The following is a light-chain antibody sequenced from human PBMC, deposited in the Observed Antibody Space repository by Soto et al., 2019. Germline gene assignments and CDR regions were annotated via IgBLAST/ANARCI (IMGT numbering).Light chain of an antibody. Sequence: QSALTQPASVSGSPGQSITISCTGTSSDVGGFNFVSWYQQPPGKAPKLMIYDVSHRPSGVSNRFSGSKSGNPASLTISGLQAADEGDYYCSSYTTSSTIVFGTGTKLTVL. CDR1: SSDVGGFNF. V-gene: IGLV2-14*01. CDR2: DVS. J-gene: IGLJ1*01. CDR3: SSYTTSSTIV.